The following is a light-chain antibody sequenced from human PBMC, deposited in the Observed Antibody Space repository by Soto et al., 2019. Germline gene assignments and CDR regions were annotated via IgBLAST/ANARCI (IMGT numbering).Light chain of an antibody. Sequence: DILMTQSPSALSASVGDRVTITCRASQNISNWLAWYQRKPGKAPKLLIYEALSLESGVTSRFSGSRSGTEFSLFISTLQPDDFATFYFQQYDSHPLTFGGGTKVQIK. J-gene: IGKJ4*01. V-gene: IGKV1-5*03. CDR2: EAL. CDR3: QQYDSHPLT. CDR1: QNISNW.